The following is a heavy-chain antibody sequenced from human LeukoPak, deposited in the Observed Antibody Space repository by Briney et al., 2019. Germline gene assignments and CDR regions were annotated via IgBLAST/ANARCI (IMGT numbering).Heavy chain of an antibody. J-gene: IGHJ4*02. CDR1: GFTFSTYR. CDR3: ARWPYSSSYYFDY. Sequence: GGSLRLSCAASGFTFSTYRMNWVRQDPGKGLESVSYISSSNTIYYADSVKGRFTISRDNAKNSLYLQMNSLRAEDTAVYYCARWPYSSSYYFDYWGQGTLVTVSS. V-gene: IGHV3-48*04. D-gene: IGHD6-6*01. CDR2: ISSSNTI.